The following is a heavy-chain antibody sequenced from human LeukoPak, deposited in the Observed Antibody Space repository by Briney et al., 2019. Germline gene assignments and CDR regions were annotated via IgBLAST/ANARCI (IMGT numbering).Heavy chain of an antibody. CDR2: INPNSGGT. V-gene: IGHV1-2*02. CDR1: GYTFIDYY. D-gene: IGHD3-3*01. Sequence: GASVKVSCKTSGYTFIDYYIYWVRQAPGQGPEWMGWINPNSGGTKSPQKFQGRVTMTRDTSTNTAYLELSRLRSDDTAVYYCTSGPRSTIFGVNSYYFDYWGQGTLVTVSS. CDR3: TSGPRSTIFGVNSYYFDY. J-gene: IGHJ4*02.